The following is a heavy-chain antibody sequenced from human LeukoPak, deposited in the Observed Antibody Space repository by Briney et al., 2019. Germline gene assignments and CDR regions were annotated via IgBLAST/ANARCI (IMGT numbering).Heavy chain of an antibody. CDR1: GFTFSNYA. CDR3: AKDEWLRLYAFDI. CDR2: ISGSGGST. J-gene: IGHJ3*02. V-gene: IGHV3-23*01. Sequence: GGSLRLSCVASGFTFSNYALTWVRQAPGKGLEWVSAISGSGGSTYYADSVKGRFTISRDNSENTLYLQMNSLRAEDTALYYCAKDEWLRLYAFDIRGQGTMVTVSS. D-gene: IGHD5-12*01.